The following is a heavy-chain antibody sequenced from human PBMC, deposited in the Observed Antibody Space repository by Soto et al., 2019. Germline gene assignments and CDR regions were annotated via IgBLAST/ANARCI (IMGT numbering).Heavy chain of an antibody. V-gene: IGHV3-30*03. Sequence: QVQLVESGGGVVQPGRSLRLSCAASGFTFSSYGMHWVRQAPGKGLEWVAVISYDGSNKYYADSVKGRFTISRDNSKNTLYLQMNSLRAEDTAVYYCAPWFGAFDYWGQGTLVTDSS. D-gene: IGHD3-10*01. CDR3: APWFGAFDY. CDR2: ISYDGSNK. CDR1: GFTFSSYG. J-gene: IGHJ4*02.